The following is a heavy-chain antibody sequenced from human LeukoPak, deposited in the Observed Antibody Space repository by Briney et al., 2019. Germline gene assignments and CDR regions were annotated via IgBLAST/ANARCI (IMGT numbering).Heavy chain of an antibody. J-gene: IGHJ4*02. CDR3: AKSNYYDSSGYTGAFDY. CDR2: IYPGDSDT. Sequence: GESLKISCKGSGYSFTSYWIGWVRQMPGKGLEWMGIIYPGDSDTRFSPSFQGQVTISADKSISTAYLQWSSLKASDTAMYYCAKSNYYDSSGYTGAFDYWGQGTLVTVSS. V-gene: IGHV5-51*01. D-gene: IGHD3-22*01. CDR1: GYSFTSYW.